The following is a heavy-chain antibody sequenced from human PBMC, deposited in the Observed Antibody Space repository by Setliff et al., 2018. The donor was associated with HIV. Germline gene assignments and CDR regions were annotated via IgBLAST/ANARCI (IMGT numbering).Heavy chain of an antibody. V-gene: IGHV1-3*04. Sequence: ASVKVSCKASGYTFSEYAIHWVRQAPGQRLEWMGRIDTDNGYRRYSPKLQGRVTITKDTSANTAYMELRGLRSKDTAVYYCARWCAAAGCYPAIYHFDSWGQGTLVTVSS. J-gene: IGHJ4*02. D-gene: IGHD2-2*01. CDR3: ARWCAAAGCYPAIYHFDS. CDR1: GYTFSEYA. CDR2: IDTDNGYR.